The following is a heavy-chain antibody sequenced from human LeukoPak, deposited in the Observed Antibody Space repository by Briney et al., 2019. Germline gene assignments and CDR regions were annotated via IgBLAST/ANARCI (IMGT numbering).Heavy chain of an antibody. V-gene: IGHV3-33*01. D-gene: IGHD4-11*01. CDR2: IWYDGSNK. J-gene: IGHJ4*02. CDR3: ARDYGTTTTTKRWGFLDY. CDR1: GFTFSNNG. Sequence: GGSLRLSCAASGFTFSNNGMHWVRQAPGKGLEWVAVIWYDGSNKYYADSVKGRFTISRDNSKNTLYLQMNSLRVEDTAVYYCARDYGTTTTTKRWGFLDYWGQGALVTVSS.